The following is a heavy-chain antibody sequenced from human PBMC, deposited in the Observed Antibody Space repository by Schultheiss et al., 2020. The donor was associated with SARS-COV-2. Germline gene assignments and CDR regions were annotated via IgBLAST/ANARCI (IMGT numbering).Heavy chain of an antibody. Sequence: GGSLRLSCAASGFTFSSYWMHWVRQAPGKGLEWVSRINSDGSSTSYADSVKGRFTITRDNAKNTLYLQMNSLRAEDTAVYYCARGGQGPNPDGYWGQGTLVTVSS. CDR1: GFTFSSYW. CDR3: ARGGQGPNPDGY. CDR2: INSDGSST. V-gene: IGHV3-74*01. J-gene: IGHJ4*02.